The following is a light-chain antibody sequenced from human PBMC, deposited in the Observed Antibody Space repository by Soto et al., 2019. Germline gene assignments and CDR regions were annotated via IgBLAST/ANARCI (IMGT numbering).Light chain of an antibody. V-gene: IGLV2-14*01. Sequence: QSELTQPASVSGSPGQSISISCTGTSSDVGGYNYVSWYQQHPGKAPKLMIYEVSNRPSGVSNRFSGSKSGNTASLTISGLQAEDEADYYCSSYTSSSTLCVFGTGTKVTVL. CDR2: EVS. CDR3: SSYTSSSTLCV. J-gene: IGLJ1*01. CDR1: SSDVGGYNY.